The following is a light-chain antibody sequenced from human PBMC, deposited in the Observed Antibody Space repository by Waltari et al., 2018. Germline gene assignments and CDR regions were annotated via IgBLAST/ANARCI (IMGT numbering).Light chain of an antibody. J-gene: IGKJ4*01. CDR3: HQYNSWPLT. CDR2: DAS. CDR1: QTVNSN. Sequence: EIVMTQSPATLSVSPGESATLSCRASQTVNSNLAWYQQQPGQPPRLLIYDASNRATGFPARFSGSGSGTHFTLTISSLQSEDFAVYYCHQYNSWPLTFGGGTKVEIK. V-gene: IGKV3-15*01.